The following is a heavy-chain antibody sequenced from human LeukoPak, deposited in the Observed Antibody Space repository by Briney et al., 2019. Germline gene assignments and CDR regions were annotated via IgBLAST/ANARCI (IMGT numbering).Heavy chain of an antibody. CDR3: ARELLADTYWFDP. Sequence: PSETLSLTCTVSGGSISSYYWSWIRQPPGKGLEWIGYIYYSGSTNYNPSLKSRVTISVDTSKNQFSLKLSSVTAADTAVYYCARELLADTYWFDPWGQGTLVTVSS. CDR1: GGSISSYY. CDR2: IYYSGST. V-gene: IGHV4-59*12. D-gene: IGHD6-19*01. J-gene: IGHJ5*02.